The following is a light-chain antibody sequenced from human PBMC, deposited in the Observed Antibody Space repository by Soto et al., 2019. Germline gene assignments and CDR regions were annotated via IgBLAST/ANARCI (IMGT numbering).Light chain of an antibody. V-gene: IGKV3-20*01. J-gene: IGKJ1*01. Sequence: EIVLIQSPATLSLSPGERATLSCRASQSVSSYLAWYQQKPSQAPRLLIYDASNRATGIPARFSGSGSGTDFTLTISRLEPEDFAVYYCQQYGSSLWTFGQGTKVDIK. CDR3: QQYGSSLWT. CDR1: QSVSSY. CDR2: DAS.